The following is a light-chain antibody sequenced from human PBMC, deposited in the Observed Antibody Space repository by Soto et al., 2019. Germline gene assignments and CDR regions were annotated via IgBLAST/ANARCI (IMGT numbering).Light chain of an antibody. CDR2: VNSDGSH. J-gene: IGLJ1*01. CDR3: QTWGV. CDR1: SGHSNYA. Sequence: QAVVTQSPSASASLGASVKLTCTLSSGHSNYAIAWHQQQPQKGPRFLMRVNSDGSHRKGDGIPDRFSGSSSGAERYLTISSLQSEDEADYYCQTWGVFGTGTKLTVL. V-gene: IGLV4-69*01.